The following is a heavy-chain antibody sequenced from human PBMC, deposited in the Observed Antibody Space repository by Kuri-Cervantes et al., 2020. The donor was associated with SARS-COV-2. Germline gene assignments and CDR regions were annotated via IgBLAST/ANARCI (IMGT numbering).Heavy chain of an antibody. J-gene: IGHJ4*02. CDR3: ARDARNDDFFDA. CDR1: GFTFSSYA. Sequence: GGSLRLSCAASGFTFSSYAMSWVRQAPGKGLEWVSAISGSGGSTYYADSVKGRFTISRDNAKNSLYLQMNSLRAEDTAVYYCARDARNDDFFDAWGQGTLVTVSS. CDR2: ISGSGGST. D-gene: IGHD1-1*01. V-gene: IGHV3-23*01.